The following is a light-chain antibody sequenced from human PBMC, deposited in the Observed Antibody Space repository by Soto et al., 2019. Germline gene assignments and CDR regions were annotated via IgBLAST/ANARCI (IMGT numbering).Light chain of an antibody. V-gene: IGKV3-20*01. CDR3: QQYGSSPLT. J-gene: IGKJ4*01. CDR2: GAS. CDR1: QSVRSNE. Sequence: EIVLTQSPGTLSLSPGERATLSCRASQSVRSNELAWYQQKPGQAPRLLIYGASSRATAIPDRVSGSGSGTDFALTISRLDPDDFAVYYCQQYGSSPLTFGGGTKVEFK.